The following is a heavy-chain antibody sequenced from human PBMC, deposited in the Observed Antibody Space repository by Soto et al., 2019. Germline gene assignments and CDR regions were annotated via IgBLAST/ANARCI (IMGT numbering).Heavy chain of an antibody. CDR3: ASVPQSAVVSP. D-gene: IGHD3-22*01. V-gene: IGHV3-11*01. J-gene: IGHJ5*02. Sequence: QVQLVEAGGGLGKPGGSLRLSCAASGFTFSDYYMSWIRQAPGKGLEWLSYISNSGSTIYYADSVTGRFTISRDNAKNSLSLQMNSLRAEDTAVYYCASVPQSAVVSPWGQGTLVTVSS. CDR1: GFTFSDYY. CDR2: ISNSGSTI.